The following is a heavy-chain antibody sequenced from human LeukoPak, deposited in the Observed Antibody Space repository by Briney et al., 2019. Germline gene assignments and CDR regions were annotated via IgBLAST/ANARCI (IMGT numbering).Heavy chain of an antibody. CDR2: MNPNSGNT. J-gene: IGHJ4*02. Sequence: GASVKVSCKASGGTFSSYDINWVRQATGQGLEWMGWMNPNSGNTGYAQKFQGRVTMTRNTSISTAYMELSSLRSEDTAVYYCAREYSSSSEGDYWGQGTLVTVSS. CDR1: GGTFSSYD. CDR3: AREYSSSSEGDY. D-gene: IGHD6-6*01. V-gene: IGHV1-8*02.